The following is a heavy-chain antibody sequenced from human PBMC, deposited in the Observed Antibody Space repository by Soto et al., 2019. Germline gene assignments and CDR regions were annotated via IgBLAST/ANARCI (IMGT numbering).Heavy chain of an antibody. Sequence: ASVKVSCKASGYTFTGYYMHWVRQAPGQGLEWMGWINPNSGGTNYAQKFQGWVTMTRDTSISTAYMELSRLRSDDTAVYYCARGITGTQPYYYYYMDVWGKGTTVTVSS. CDR3: ARGITGTQPYYYYYMDV. CDR1: GYTFTGYY. CDR2: INPNSGGT. J-gene: IGHJ6*03. D-gene: IGHD1-20*01. V-gene: IGHV1-2*04.